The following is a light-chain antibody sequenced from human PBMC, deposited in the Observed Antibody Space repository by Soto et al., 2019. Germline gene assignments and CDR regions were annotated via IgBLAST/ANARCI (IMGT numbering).Light chain of an antibody. CDR1: SSDIGGFNY. V-gene: IGLV2-14*01. Sequence: QSALTQPASVSGSPGQSITISCTGTSSDIGGFNYVSWYQHHPGTAPNLIISEVSNRPSGISNRFSGSKSGNTASLTISGLQAEDEADYYCSSYTNTRTRGVFGGGTKLTVL. J-gene: IGLJ3*02. CDR2: EVS. CDR3: SSYTNTRTRGV.